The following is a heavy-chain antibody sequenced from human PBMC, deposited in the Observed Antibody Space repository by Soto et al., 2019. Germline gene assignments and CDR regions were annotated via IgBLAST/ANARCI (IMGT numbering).Heavy chain of an antibody. V-gene: IGHV4-39*01. CDR1: GGSISSSSYY. J-gene: IGHJ6*02. D-gene: IGHD3-3*01. CDR2: IYYSGST. Sequence: SDTLSLTCTVSGGSISSSSYYWGWIRQPPGKGLEWIGSIYYSGSTYYNPSLKSRVTISVDTSKNQFSLKLSSVTAADTAVYYCATYYDFWSGYWGYYYGMDVWGQGTTVT. CDR3: ATYYDFWSGYWGYYYGMDV.